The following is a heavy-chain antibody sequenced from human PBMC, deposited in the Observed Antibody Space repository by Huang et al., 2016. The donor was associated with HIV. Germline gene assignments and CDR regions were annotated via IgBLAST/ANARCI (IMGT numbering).Heavy chain of an antibody. CDR2: IYPRDSET. D-gene: IGHD5-18*01. CDR3: ARQVDGFRSHFDF. Sequence: VLLVQSGAELKEPGESLKISCKASGYGFSSYWSGWVRQKPGKGLEGLGSIYPRDSETKYSPSFDGQVTISADTSTRTAYLQWESLKAPDTAIYFCARQVDGFRSHFDFWGQGTLVSVSS. J-gene: IGHJ4*02. V-gene: IGHV5-51*01. CDR1: GYGFSSYW.